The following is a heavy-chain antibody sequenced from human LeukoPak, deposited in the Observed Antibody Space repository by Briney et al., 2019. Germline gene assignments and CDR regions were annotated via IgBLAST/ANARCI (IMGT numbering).Heavy chain of an antibody. Sequence: GGSLRLSCAASGFTLSRYWMHWVRQAPGKGLVWVSRINSDGSSTTYADSVKGRFTISRDNAKNLLYLQMNSLGAEDTAVYYCASGGHFDYSGPGTLVTVSS. V-gene: IGHV3-74*01. J-gene: IGHJ4*02. CDR2: INSDGSST. CDR3: ASGGHFDY. CDR1: GFTLSRYW.